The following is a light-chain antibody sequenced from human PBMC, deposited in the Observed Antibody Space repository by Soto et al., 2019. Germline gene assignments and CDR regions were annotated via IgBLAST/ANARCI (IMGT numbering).Light chain of an antibody. CDR2: DAS. J-gene: IGKJ2*01. CDR3: QQYGSSLYT. V-gene: IGKV3-20*01. CDR1: QSVSSY. Sequence: EIVLTQSPATLSLSPGERATLSCRASQSVSSYLAWYQQKPGQAPRLLIYDASNRATGIPARFSGSGSGTDFILTISRLEPEDFAVYYCQQYGSSLYTFGQGTKVDIK.